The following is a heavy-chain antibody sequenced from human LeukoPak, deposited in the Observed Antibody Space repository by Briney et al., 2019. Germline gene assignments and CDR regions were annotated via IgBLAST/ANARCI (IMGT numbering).Heavy chain of an antibody. CDR1: GYTFTNYG. J-gene: IGHJ4*02. V-gene: IGHV1-18*01. D-gene: IGHD3-22*01. Sequence: GASVKVSCKASGYTFTNYGISWVRQAPGQGLEWMGWISAYNGDTNYVQKFQGRVTMTTDTSTTTAYMELRGLRSDDTAVYYCARGSYESRLSSSDYWGQGTLVTVSS. CDR3: ARGSYESRLSSSDY. CDR2: ISAYNGDT.